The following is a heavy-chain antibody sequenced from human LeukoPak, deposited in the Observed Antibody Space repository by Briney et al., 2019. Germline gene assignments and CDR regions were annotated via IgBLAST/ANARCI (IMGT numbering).Heavy chain of an antibody. CDR1: GFTFSSYS. J-gene: IGHJ4*02. CDR2: ISSSSSHI. Sequence: GGSLRLSCAASGFTFSSYSMNWVRQAPGKGLEWVSSISSSSSHIYYADSVKGRFTISRDNAKNSLYLQMNSLRAEDTAVYYCATPWGWGQGTLVTVSS. D-gene: IGHD7-27*01. V-gene: IGHV3-21*01. CDR3: ATPWG.